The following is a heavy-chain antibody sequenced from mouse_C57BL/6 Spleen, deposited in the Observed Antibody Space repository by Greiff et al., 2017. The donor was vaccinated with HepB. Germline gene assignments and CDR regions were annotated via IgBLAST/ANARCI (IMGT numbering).Heavy chain of an antibody. J-gene: IGHJ3*01. CDR3: ARGASWEEFAY. Sequence: EVKLVESGPVLVKPGASVKMSCKASGYTFTDYYMNWVKQSHGKSLEWIGVINPYNGGTSYNQKFKGKATLTVDKSSSTAYMELNSLTSEDSAVYYCARGASWEEFAYWGQGTLVTVSA. D-gene: IGHD4-1*01. CDR2: INPYNGGT. V-gene: IGHV1-19*01. CDR1: GYTFTDYY.